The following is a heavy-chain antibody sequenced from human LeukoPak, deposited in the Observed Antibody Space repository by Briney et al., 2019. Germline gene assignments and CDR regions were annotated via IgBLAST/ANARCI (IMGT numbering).Heavy chain of an antibody. CDR2: IYHSGTT. V-gene: IGHV4-39*07. CDR3: ARGPYYFDS. CDR1: GGSISGSGYY. Sequence: SETLPLTCTVSGGSISGSGYYWGWVRQAPGKGLEWIGSIYHSGTTYYNPYLKSRVTISVDTSRNQFSVRLSSVTAADTAVYYCARGPYYFDSWGQGTLVTASS. J-gene: IGHJ4*02.